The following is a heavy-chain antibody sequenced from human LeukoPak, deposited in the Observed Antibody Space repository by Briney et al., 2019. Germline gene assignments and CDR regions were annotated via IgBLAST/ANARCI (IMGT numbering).Heavy chain of an antibody. D-gene: IGHD5-12*01. CDR3: AREALTGYVRNGMDV. V-gene: IGHV3-30*09. CDR2: TSYDGSNT. Sequence: GKSLRLSCAASGFTFSSYVMHWVRQAPGKGLEWLAVTSYDGSNTYYADSAKGRLAMSRDNSKNTLYLQMSSLRSEDTAVYYCAREALTGYVRNGMDVWGQGTTVIVSS. J-gene: IGHJ6*02. CDR1: GFTFSSYV.